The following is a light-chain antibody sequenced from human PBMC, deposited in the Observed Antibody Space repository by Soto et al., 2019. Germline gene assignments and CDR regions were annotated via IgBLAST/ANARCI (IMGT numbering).Light chain of an antibody. CDR1: RSNKGSNT. CDR3: AAWDDSRNVH. CDR2: SNN. V-gene: IGLV1-44*01. Sequence: QSVLTQPPPASGTPVQRVTISWSGRRSNKGSNTVNWYQQSPGTAPKLLIDSNNQRPSGVPDRFSGSKSGTSASLDISGLQSEDEADYYYAAWDDSRNVHLVGGTKLTVL. J-gene: IGLJ2*01.